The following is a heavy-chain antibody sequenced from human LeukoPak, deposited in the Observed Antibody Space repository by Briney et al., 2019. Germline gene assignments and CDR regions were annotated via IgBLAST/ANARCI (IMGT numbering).Heavy chain of an antibody. Sequence: PGMSLRLSCAASGFTSSSHGMHWVRQAPGKGLEWVAVIWIDGSNKHYADTVKGRFTISRDNSKNTVYLQMDSLRAEDTAVYYCTESRDGYNHGLDPWGQGTLVTVSS. D-gene: IGHD5-24*01. J-gene: IGHJ5*02. CDR1: GFTSSSHG. V-gene: IGHV3-33*01. CDR2: IWIDGSNK. CDR3: TESRDGYNHGLDP.